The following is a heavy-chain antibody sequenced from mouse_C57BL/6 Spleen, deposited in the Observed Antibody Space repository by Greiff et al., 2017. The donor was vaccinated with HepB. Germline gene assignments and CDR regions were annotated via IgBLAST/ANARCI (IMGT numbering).Heavy chain of an antibody. J-gene: IGHJ2*01. D-gene: IGHD1-1*01. CDR2: ISIGGSYT. CDR3: ARGDYYGSSYLDC. V-gene: IGHV5-6*02. Sequence: EVMLVESGGDLVKPGGSLKLSCAASGFTFSSYGMSWVRQTPDKRLEWVATISIGGSYTYYPDSVVGRVTISRDNAKNTLYRQMSSLKSEDTAMYYCARGDYYGSSYLDCWGQGTTLTVSS. CDR1: GFTFSSYG.